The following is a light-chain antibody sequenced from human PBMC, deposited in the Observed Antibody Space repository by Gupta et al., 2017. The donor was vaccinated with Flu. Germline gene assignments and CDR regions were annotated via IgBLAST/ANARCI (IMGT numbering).Light chain of an antibody. J-gene: IGLJ2*01. CDR2: KDT. Sequence: SPGQTARITCSGDVMPKQYAHWYQQRPGQAPLLVMYKDTERPSGIPERFSGSSSGTTVTLTIRGVQAEDEADYFCQSSDSSDVVFGGGTKLTVL. CDR1: VMPKQY. V-gene: IGLV3-25*03. CDR3: QSSDSSDVV.